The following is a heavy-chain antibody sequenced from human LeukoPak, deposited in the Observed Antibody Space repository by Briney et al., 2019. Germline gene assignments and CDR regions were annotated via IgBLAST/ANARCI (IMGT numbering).Heavy chain of an antibody. V-gene: IGHV3-30-3*01. CDR2: ISYDGSNK. CDR1: GFTFSSYA. Sequence: PGRSLRLSCAASGFTFSSYAMHWVRQAPGKGLEWVAVISYDGSNKYYADSVKGRFTISRDNSTNTLYLQMNSLRAEDTAVYYCARVVYPVATQGSGYPPDYWGQGTLVTVSS. D-gene: IGHD3-22*01. J-gene: IGHJ4*02. CDR3: ARVVYPVATQGSGYPPDY.